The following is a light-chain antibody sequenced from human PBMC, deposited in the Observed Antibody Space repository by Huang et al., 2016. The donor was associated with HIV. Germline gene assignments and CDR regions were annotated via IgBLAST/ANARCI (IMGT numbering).Light chain of an antibody. V-gene: IGKV1-39*01. CDR2: ATA. CDR1: QSINTY. CDR3: QQSYSTPRT. J-gene: IGKJ1*01. Sequence: DIQMTQSPSSLSASVGDRVTITCRASQSINTYLNWYQQKPWKAPNLLIYATASLQSGVPSRFSGSGSGTDFTLTISRLQPEDFATYFCQQSYSTPRTFGQGTKVEIK.